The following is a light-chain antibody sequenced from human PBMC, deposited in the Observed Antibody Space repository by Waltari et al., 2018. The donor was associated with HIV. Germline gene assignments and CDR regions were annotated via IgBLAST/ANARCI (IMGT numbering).Light chain of an antibody. Sequence: QSVLTQPPSASGTPGPRVTISCSVISSRIDINTVNWYQQRPGTAPKLLIYNNNQRPSGVPDRFSGSKSGTSASLAISGLQSEDEADYFCAAWDDRLSVVFGGGTKLTVL. CDR2: NNN. V-gene: IGLV1-44*01. CDR1: SSRIDINT. CDR3: AAWDDRLSVV. J-gene: IGLJ3*02.